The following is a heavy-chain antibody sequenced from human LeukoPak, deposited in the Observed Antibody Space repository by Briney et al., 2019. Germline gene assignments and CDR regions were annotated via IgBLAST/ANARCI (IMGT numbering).Heavy chain of an antibody. V-gene: IGHV1-18*01. CDR1: GDNFSRYT. J-gene: IGHJ4*02. CDR3: ARDGTSTDDY. Sequence: ASVKASCKASGDNFSRYTVTWVRLAPGQGLEWMGWISGNNDNPNYGQKSQGRFAVTIDSSTTTAYMELRNLTFDDTAVYYCARDGTSTDDYWGQGTLVTVPS. D-gene: IGHD2-2*01. CDR2: ISGNNDNP.